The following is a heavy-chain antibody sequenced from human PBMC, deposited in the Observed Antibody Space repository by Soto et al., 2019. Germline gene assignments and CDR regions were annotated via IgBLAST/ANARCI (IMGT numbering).Heavy chain of an antibody. CDR3: ATGRISRGLDV. V-gene: IGHV4-59*12. J-gene: IGHJ6*02. CDR1: GGTISSYY. Sequence: ETLSLTCSVSGGTISSYYWSWIRQPPGKGLEWIGYIYSRGTTSYNPSLKSRATILVDTSKNQFSLRLTSVTATDTAVYYCATGRISRGLDVWGQGTTVTVSS. CDR2: IYSRGTT.